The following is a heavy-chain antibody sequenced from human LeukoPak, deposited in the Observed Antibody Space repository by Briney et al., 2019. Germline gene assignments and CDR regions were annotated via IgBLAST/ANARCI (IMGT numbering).Heavy chain of an antibody. D-gene: IGHD6-13*01. V-gene: IGHV3-30*03. CDR2: ISYDGSNK. CDR1: GFTFSNFG. J-gene: IGHJ4*02. CDR3: ARDRSAAAPLVS. Sequence: TGGSLRLSCGASGFTFSNFGMQWVRQAPGKGLEWVAVISYDGSNKYSADSVKGRFTISRDNSKNTLYLQMNSLRAEDTAVYYCARDRSAAAPLVSWGQGTLVAVSS.